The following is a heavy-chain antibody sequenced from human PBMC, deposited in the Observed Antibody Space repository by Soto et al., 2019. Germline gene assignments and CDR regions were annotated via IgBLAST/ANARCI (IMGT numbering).Heavy chain of an antibody. Sequence: QITLKESGPTLVKPTQTLTLTCTFSGFSLSASGVGVGWIRQPPRKALEWLALIYWEGDQRYNPSLKTRLSITNDTSKNQVVLTMTNMDTVDTATYFCAHRPWVGKPTSYFDSWGQGIVVTVSS. CDR1: GFSLSASGVG. CDR3: AHRPWVGKPTSYFDS. CDR2: IYWEGDQ. V-gene: IGHV2-5*02. D-gene: IGHD7-27*01. J-gene: IGHJ4*02.